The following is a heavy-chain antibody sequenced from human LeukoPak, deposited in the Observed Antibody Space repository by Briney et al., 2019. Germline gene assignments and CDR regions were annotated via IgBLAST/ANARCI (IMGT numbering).Heavy chain of an antibody. V-gene: IGHV3-74*01. Sequence: PGESLRLSCAASGFTFSSYWMHWVRQAPGQGLVWFSRVNPQGSETSYADSVRGRFTISRDNAKDALHLQMDNLRAEDTAVYYCARARWSSTGWFFGYWGQGTLVTVSS. CDR3: ARARWSSTGWFFGY. J-gene: IGHJ4*02. CDR2: VNPQGSET. D-gene: IGHD6-19*01. CDR1: GFTFSSYW.